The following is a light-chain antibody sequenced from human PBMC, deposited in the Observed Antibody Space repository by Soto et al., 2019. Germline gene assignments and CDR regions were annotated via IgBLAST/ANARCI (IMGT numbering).Light chain of an antibody. Sequence: DIQMTQSPSSLSASVVDRVTITCRASQSISSYLNWYQQKPGKAPKLLIYAASSLETGVPSRFSGSGSGTDFTFTISSLQPEDIATYYCQQYDNLPLTFGGGTKGDIK. CDR2: AAS. CDR3: QQYDNLPLT. CDR1: QSISSY. V-gene: IGKV1-33*01. J-gene: IGKJ4*01.